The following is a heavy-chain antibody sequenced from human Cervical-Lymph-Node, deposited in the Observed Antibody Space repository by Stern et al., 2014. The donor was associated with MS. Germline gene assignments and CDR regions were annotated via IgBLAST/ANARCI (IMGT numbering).Heavy chain of an antibody. CDR1: GGTFSKFP. Sequence: QVQLVQSGAEVTKPGSSVKVSCKASGGTFSKFPSSWVRQAPGQGLEWMGGIFPVFGTPTYVQELRCRVTITADVSTSTVYMELSSLRSDDTAVYYCALSSETSDRWYSLGYDLWGQGTLVTVSS. J-gene: IGHJ5*02. CDR2: IFPVFGTP. CDR3: ALSSETSDRWYSLGYDL. D-gene: IGHD6-13*01. V-gene: IGHV1-69*01.